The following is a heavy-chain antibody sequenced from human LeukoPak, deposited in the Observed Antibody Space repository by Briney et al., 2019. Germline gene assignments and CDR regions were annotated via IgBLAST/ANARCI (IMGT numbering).Heavy chain of an antibody. Sequence: PGRSLRLSCAASGFTFSSYSMNWVRQAPGKGLEWVSSISSSSSYIYYADSVKGRFTISRDNARNSLYLQMDSPRAEDTAVYFCARERLENCNDGSCPDALDIWGQGTMVTISS. J-gene: IGHJ3*02. D-gene: IGHD2-15*01. CDR3: ARERLENCNDGSCPDALDI. V-gene: IGHV3-21*01. CDR1: GFTFSSYS. CDR2: ISSSSSYI.